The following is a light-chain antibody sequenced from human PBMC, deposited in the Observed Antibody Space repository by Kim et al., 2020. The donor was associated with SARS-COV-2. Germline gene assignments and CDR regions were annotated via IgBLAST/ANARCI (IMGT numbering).Light chain of an antibody. CDR3: SSYTSSSTRV. Sequence: QSALTQPASVSGSPGQSITISCTRTSSDVGGYNYVSWYQQHPGKAPKLMIYEVSNRPSGVSNRFSGSKSGNTASLTISGLQAEDEADYYCSSYTSSSTRVFGGGTQLTVL. CDR2: EVS. CDR1: SSDVGGYNY. V-gene: IGLV2-14*01. J-gene: IGLJ3*02.